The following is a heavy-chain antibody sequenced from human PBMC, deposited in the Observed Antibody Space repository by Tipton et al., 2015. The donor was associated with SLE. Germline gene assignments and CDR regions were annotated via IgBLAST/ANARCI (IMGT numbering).Heavy chain of an antibody. Sequence: TLSLTCAVSGGSISSGGYYWSWIRQPPGKGLEWIGEINHSGSTNYNPSLKSRVTISVDTSKNQFSLKLSSVTAADTAVYYCARSASHYGDYPWGQGTLVTVSS. CDR3: ARSASHYGDYP. J-gene: IGHJ5*02. CDR1: GGSISSGGYY. D-gene: IGHD4-17*01. CDR2: INHSGST. V-gene: IGHV4-31*11.